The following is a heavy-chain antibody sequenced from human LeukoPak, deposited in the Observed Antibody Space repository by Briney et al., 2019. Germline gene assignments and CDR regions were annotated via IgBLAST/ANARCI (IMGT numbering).Heavy chain of an antibody. Sequence: PGGSLRLSCAASGFTVSSNYMSWVRQAPGKGLEWVSVIYSGGSTYYADSVKGRFTISRDNSKNTLYLQMNSLRAEDTAVYYCARAGHRRFLESDYWGQGTLVTVSS. CDR1: GFTVSSNY. D-gene: IGHD3-3*01. J-gene: IGHJ4*02. CDR3: ARAGHRRFLESDY. CDR2: IYSGGST. V-gene: IGHV3-53*01.